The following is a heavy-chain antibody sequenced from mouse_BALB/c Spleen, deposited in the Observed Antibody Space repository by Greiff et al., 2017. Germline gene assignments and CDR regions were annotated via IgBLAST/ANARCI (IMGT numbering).Heavy chain of an antibody. CDR1: GFSLTSYG. V-gene: IGHV2-9*02. CDR3: ARETTTVPYAMDY. CDR2: IWAGGST. J-gene: IGHJ4*01. Sequence: VQLVESGPGLVAPSQSLSITCTVSGFSLTSYGVHWVRQPPGKGLEWLGVIWAGGSTNYNSALMSRLSISKDNSKSQVFLKMNSLQTDDTAMYYCARETTTVPYAMDYWGQGTSVTVSS. D-gene: IGHD1-1*01.